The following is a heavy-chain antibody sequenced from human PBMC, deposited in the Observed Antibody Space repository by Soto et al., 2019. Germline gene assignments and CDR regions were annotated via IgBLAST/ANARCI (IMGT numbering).Heavy chain of an antibody. CDR2: MNPNSGNT. CDR1: GYTFTSYD. Sequence: QVQLVQSGAEVKEPGASVKVSCKASGYTFTSYDINWVRQATGQGLDGMGWMNPNSGNTGYAQKCKGRVTMTRNTSISAAYMELSSLRTEDTAVYYCVSLHLGYCSGGSCLDYWGQGPLVTVSS. D-gene: IGHD2-15*01. V-gene: IGHV1-8*01. J-gene: IGHJ4*02. CDR3: VSLHLGYCSGGSCLDY.